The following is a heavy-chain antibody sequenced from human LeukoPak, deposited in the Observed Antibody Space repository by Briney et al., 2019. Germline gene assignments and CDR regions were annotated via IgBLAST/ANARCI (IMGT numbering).Heavy chain of an antibody. V-gene: IGHV1-8*01. D-gene: IGHD3-10*01. CDR3: ARGALLWFGELLYRGGYYYYGMDV. Sequence: GASVKVSCMASGYTFTSYDINWVRQATGQGLEWMGWMNPNSGNTGYAQKFQGRVTMTRNTSISTAYMELSSLRSEDTAVYYCARGALLWFGELLYRGGYYYYGMDVWGQGTTVTVSS. J-gene: IGHJ6*02. CDR2: MNPNSGNT. CDR1: GYTFTSYD.